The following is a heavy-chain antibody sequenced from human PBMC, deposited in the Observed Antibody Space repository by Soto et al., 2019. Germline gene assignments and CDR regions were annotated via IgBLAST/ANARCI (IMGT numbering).Heavy chain of an antibody. V-gene: IGHV4-30-2*01. CDR3: ARGRIQLWYQFDY. J-gene: IGHJ4*02. D-gene: IGHD5-18*01. CDR2: IYHSGST. Sequence: PSETLSLTCAVSGGSISSGGYSWSWIRQPPGKGLEWIGYIYHSGSTYYNPSLKSRVTISVDTSKNQFSLKLSSVTAADTAVYYCARGRIQLWYQFDYWGQGTLVTVSS. CDR1: GGSISSGGYS.